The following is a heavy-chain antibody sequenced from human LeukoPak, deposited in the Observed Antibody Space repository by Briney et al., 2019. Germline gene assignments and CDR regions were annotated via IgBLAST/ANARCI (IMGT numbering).Heavy chain of an antibody. CDR1: GYSISSGYY. J-gene: IGHJ5*02. D-gene: IGHD6-13*01. V-gene: IGHV4-38-2*02. CDR2: IYHSGST. CDR3: ARVTDGAGGSWYVGYNWFDP. Sequence: PSETLSLTCTVSGYSISSGYYWGWIRQPPGKGLEWIGSIYHSGSTYYNPSLKSRVTISVDTSKNQFSLKLSSVTAADTAVYYCARVTDGAGGSWYVGYNWFDPWGQGTLVTVSS.